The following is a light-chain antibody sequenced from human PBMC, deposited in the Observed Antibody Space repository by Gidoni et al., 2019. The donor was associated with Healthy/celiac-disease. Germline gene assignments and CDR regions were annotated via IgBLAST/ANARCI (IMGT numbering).Light chain of an antibody. CDR1: SSDVGGYNC. Sequence: QSALTQPASVSGSPGQSITISCTATSSDVGGYNCVSWYQQHPGNAPKLMIYDVTNRPSGVSNRFSGSKSGNTASLTISGLQAEDEADYYCSSYTSSNTVVFGGGTKLTVL. CDR3: SSYTSSNTVV. J-gene: IGLJ3*02. CDR2: DVT. V-gene: IGLV2-14*03.